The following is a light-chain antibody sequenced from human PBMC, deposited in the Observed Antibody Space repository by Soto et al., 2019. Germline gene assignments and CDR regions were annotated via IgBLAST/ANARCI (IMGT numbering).Light chain of an antibody. CDR3: QQRTNWLT. V-gene: IGKV3-11*01. J-gene: IGKJ4*02. CDR1: QSVSSN. CDR2: DAT. Sequence: EIVMTQSPATLSVSPGERATLSCRASQSVSSNLAWYQQKPGQAPRLIIYDATKRATGIPARFSGSGSGTDFTLTISSLEPEDFAVYYCQQRTNWLTFGGGTKVDIK.